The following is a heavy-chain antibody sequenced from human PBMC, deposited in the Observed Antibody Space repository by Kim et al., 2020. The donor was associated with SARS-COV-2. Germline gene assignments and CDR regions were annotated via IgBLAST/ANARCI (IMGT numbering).Heavy chain of an antibody. CDR1: GFTFSNYA. V-gene: IGHV3-30*09. Sequence: GGSLRLSCVVSGFTFSNYAMHWVRQTPGKGLEWVAVISYDGSNEYTADSVKGRFAISRDNSKNTLYLQMNSLRVEDTALYYCARGPYNYESSGPVQFWSQGTLVSVSS. J-gene: IGHJ1*01. CDR3: ARGPYNYESSGPVQF. D-gene: IGHD3-22*01. CDR2: ISYDGSNE.